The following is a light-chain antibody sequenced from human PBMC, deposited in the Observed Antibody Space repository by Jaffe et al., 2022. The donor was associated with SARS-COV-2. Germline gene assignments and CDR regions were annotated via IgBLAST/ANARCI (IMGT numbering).Light chain of an antibody. V-gene: IGKV6-21*01. CDR1: QSIANS. CDR2: YAS. CDR3: HQSSTVPYT. J-gene: IGKJ2*01. Sequence: EIVLTQSPDFQSVTPNQKVTITCRASQSIANSLHWYQQKPDQSPRLLIKYASQSFSGVPSRFSGSGSGTDFTLTINRLEAEDAATYYCHQSSTVPYTFGQGTKLEIK.